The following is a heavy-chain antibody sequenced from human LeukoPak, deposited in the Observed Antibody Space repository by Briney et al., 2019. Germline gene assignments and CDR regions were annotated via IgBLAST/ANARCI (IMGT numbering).Heavy chain of an antibody. J-gene: IGHJ4*02. CDR2: VSPYNDNT. D-gene: IGHD3-22*01. V-gene: IGHV1-18*01. CDR1: GYTFARHG. CDR3: ARDEYYYDSSGYYSPYYFDY. Sequence: ASVKVSCKASGYTFARHGITRVRQAPGQGLEWMGWVSPYNDNTNYAQKLQGRVTMTTDTSTSTAYMELRSLRSDDTAVYYCARDEYYYDSSGYYSPYYFDYWGQGTLVTVSS.